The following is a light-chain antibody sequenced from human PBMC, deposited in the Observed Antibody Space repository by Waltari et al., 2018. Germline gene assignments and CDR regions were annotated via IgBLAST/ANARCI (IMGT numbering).Light chain of an antibody. CDR1: QSVLYSSNNKNY. V-gene: IGKV4-1*01. CDR2: WAS. Sequence: DIVMTQSPDSLVVSLGERATINCKSSQSVLYSSNNKNYLAWYQQKPGQPPKLLIYWASTREAVVPDRFSGSGSGTDFTLTISSLQAEDVAVYYCQQYYSTPPTFGQGTKVEIK. J-gene: IGKJ1*01. CDR3: QQYYSTPPT.